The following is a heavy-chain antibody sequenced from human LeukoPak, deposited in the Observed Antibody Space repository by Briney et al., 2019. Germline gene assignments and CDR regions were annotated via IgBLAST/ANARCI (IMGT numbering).Heavy chain of an antibody. CDR1: GGSISSHY. J-gene: IGHJ3*02. Sequence: SETLTLTCTVSGGSISSHYWSWIRQPPGKGLEWIGYIYYSGCTNYNPSRKSRVPISQDTSKNQFSLKLSSVTAADTAVYYCARSGYYYDSSGYYFDAFDIWGQGTMVTVSS. CDR3: ARSGYYYDSSGYYFDAFDI. V-gene: IGHV4-59*11. CDR2: IYYSGCT. D-gene: IGHD3-22*01.